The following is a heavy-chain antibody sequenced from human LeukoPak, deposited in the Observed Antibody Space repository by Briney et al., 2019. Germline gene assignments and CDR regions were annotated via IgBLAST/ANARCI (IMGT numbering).Heavy chain of an antibody. V-gene: IGHV3-30-3*01. Sequence: GGSLRLSCAASGFTFSSYWMSWIRQAPGKGLEWVAVISYDGSNKYYADSVKGRFTISRDNSKNTLYLQMNSLRAEDTAVYYCARDSFYGSGSLPSDYGMDVWGQGTTVTVSS. J-gene: IGHJ6*02. CDR1: GFTFSSYW. D-gene: IGHD3-10*01. CDR2: ISYDGSNK. CDR3: ARDSFYGSGSLPSDYGMDV.